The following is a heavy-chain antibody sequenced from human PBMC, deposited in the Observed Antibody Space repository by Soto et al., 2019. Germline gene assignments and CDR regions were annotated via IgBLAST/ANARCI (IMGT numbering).Heavy chain of an antibody. CDR3: ARGRGWRDY. V-gene: IGHV1-8*01. D-gene: IGHD6-19*01. CDR1: GYSFTSYD. CDR2: MDPKTGNT. J-gene: IGHJ4*02. Sequence: QVQLVQSGAEVKKPGASVKVSCRASGYSFTSYDINWVRQATGQGLEWMGWMDPKTGNTDYGQKFQGRVTMTRNTSISTAYMALSSLTSEDTAVYYCARGRGWRDYWGQGTLVTVSS.